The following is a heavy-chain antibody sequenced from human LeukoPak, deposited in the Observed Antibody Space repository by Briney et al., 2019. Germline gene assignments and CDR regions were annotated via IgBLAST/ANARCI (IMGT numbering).Heavy chain of an antibody. J-gene: IGHJ4*02. V-gene: IGHV4-34*01. Sequence: SETLSLTCAVYGGSFSGYYWSWIRQPPGKGLEWIGEINHSGSTNYNPSLKSRVTISVDTSKNQLSLKLSSVTAADTAVYYCARGQGYFDYWGQGTLVTVSS. CDR1: GGSFSGYY. CDR2: INHSGST. CDR3: ARGQGYFDY.